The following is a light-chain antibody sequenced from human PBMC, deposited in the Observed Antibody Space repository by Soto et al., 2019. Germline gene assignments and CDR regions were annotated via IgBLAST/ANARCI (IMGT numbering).Light chain of an antibody. Sequence: QSVLTQPASVSGSPGQSITISCTGTSSDVGSYNLVSWYQQHPGKAPKLMIYEVSKRPSGVSNRFSGSKSDNTASLTISGLQAEDEADYYCCSYAGSSTSPYVFGTGTKVTVL. CDR3: CSYAGSSTSPYV. V-gene: IGLV2-23*02. CDR1: SSDVGSYNL. CDR2: EVS. J-gene: IGLJ1*01.